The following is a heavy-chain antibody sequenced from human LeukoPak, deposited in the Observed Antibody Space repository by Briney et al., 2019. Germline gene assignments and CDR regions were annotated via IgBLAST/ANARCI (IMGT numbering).Heavy chain of an antibody. CDR3: ARDGDDARDY. J-gene: IGHJ4*02. D-gene: IGHD4-17*01. CDR2: INPSGTGT. V-gene: IGHV1-46*01. CDR1: GYTFTRYY. Sequence: ASVKVSCKASGYTFTRYYMHWERQAPGQGLEWVGMINPSGTGTSYAQKFQGRVTMTRDTSTSTLYMELSSLRSEDTAVYYCARDGDDARDYWGQGTLVTVSS.